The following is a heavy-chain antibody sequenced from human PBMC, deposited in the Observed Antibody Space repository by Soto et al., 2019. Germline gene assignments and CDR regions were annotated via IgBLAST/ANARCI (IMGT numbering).Heavy chain of an antibody. Sequence: SLRLSCAASGFTFSSYGMHWVRQAPGKGLEWVAVIWYDGSNKYYADSVKGRFTISRDNSKNTLYLQMNSLRAEDTAVYYCARERGDTYYYYGMDVWGQGTTVTVSS. CDR2: IWYDGSNK. J-gene: IGHJ6*02. V-gene: IGHV3-33*01. CDR3: ARERGDTYYYYGMDV. CDR1: GFTFSSYG.